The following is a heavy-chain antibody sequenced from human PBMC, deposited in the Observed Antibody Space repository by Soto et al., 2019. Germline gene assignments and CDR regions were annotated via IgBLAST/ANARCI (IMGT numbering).Heavy chain of an antibody. CDR1: GVTFSSYA. J-gene: IGHJ6*02. D-gene: IGHD6-6*01. CDR2: IIPLLNTP. Sequence: QVQLVQSGAEVKKPGSSVKVSCRASGVTFSSYAVSWVRQAPGQGLEWMGVIIPLLNTPKYVQKFQGRVTITADASATTAYMELSSLRSEDTAVYYCARERSSPNYYYYGMDVWGQGTTVTVSS. V-gene: IGHV1-69*01. CDR3: ARERSSPNYYYYGMDV.